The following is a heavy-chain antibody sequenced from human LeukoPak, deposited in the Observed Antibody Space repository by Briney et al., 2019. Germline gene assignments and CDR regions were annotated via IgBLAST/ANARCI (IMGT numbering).Heavy chain of an antibody. CDR1: GFTVSSNY. D-gene: IGHD1-26*01. V-gene: IGHV3-53*01. Sequence: AGGSLRLSCAASGFTVSSNYMNWVRQAPGKGLEWVSVIFSDGSTYYADSVKGRFTISRDNTKNTLYLQMISLRAEDTAVYYCARDSRFGSSYYYYGLDVWGQGTTVTVSS. J-gene: IGHJ6*02. CDR2: IFSDGST. CDR3: ARDSRFGSSYYYYGLDV.